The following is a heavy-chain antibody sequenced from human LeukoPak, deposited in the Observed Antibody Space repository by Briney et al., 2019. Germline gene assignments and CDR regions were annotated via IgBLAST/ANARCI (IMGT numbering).Heavy chain of an antibody. CDR1: GFTFSSFT. V-gene: IGHV3-23*01. Sequence: PGGSLRFSCAASGFTFSSFTMTGVRQAPGKGLEWVSSISGSGDRTYYADSVKGRFTISRDNSRNTLYLQMNSVRAEDTAVYFCAKDHGVAVAGMYYWGQGTLVTVSS. CDR2: ISGSGDRT. CDR3: AKDHGVAVAGMYY. D-gene: IGHD6-19*01. J-gene: IGHJ4*02.